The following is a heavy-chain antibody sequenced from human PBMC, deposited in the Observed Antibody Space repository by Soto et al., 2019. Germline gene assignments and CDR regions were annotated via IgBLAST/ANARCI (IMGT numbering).Heavy chain of an antibody. D-gene: IGHD5-18*01. CDR2: IWYDGSNK. V-gene: IGHV3-33*01. CDR1: GFTFSSYG. Sequence: QVQLVESGGGVVQPGRSLRLSCAAYGFTFSSYGMHSVRQAPGKGLEWVAVIWYDGSNKYYADSVKGRFTISRDNSKNTLYLQMNSLRAEDTAVYYCARGTLQRYYYYGMDVWGQGTTVTVSS. J-gene: IGHJ6*02. CDR3: ARGTLQRYYYYGMDV.